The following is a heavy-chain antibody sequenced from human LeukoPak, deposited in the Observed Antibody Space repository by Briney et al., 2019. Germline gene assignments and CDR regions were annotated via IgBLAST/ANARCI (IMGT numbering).Heavy chain of an antibody. CDR1: GFTFSSYA. CDR2: ISYDGSNK. V-gene: IGHV3-30-3*01. Sequence: GESLRLSCAASGFTFSSYAMHWVRQAPGKGLEWVAVISYDGSNKYYADSVKGRFTISRDNSKNTLYLQMNSLRAEDTAVYYCARGPMIVVVTSAFFDYWGQGTLVTVSS. D-gene: IGHD3-22*01. CDR3: ARGPMIVVVTSAFFDY. J-gene: IGHJ4*02.